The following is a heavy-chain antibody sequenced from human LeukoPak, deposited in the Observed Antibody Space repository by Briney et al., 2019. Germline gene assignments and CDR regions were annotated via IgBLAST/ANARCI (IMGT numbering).Heavy chain of an antibody. V-gene: IGHV3-23*01. CDR1: GFTFSSYA. D-gene: IGHD3-22*01. J-gene: IGHJ4*02. Sequence: PGGSLRLSCAASGFTFSSYAMSWVRQALGKGLEWVSAISGSGGSTYYADSVKGRFTISRDNSKNTLYLQMNSLRAEDTAVYYCAKGPTYYYDSSGYSTLDYWGQGTLVTVSS. CDR3: AKGPTYYYDSSGYSTLDY. CDR2: ISGSGGST.